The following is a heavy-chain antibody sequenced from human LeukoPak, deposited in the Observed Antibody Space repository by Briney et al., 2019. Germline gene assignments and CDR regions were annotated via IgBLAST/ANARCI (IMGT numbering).Heavy chain of an antibody. D-gene: IGHD6-19*01. Sequence: SVKVSCKASGGTFSSYAISWVRQAPGQGLEWMGGIIPIFGTANYAQKFQGRVTITADKSTSTAYMELSSLRSEDTAVYYCARDCKSESSSGWYLGYYYGMDVWGQGTTVTVSS. CDR3: ARDCKSESSSGWYLGYYYGMDV. J-gene: IGHJ6*02. CDR1: GGTFSSYA. CDR2: IIPIFGTA. V-gene: IGHV1-69*06.